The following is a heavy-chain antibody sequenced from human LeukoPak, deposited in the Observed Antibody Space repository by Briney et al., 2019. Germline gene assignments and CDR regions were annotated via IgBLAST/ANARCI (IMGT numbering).Heavy chain of an antibody. V-gene: IGHV3-33*01. D-gene: IGHD2-2*01. CDR1: GFTFRNHG. CDR3: VRDSVSRYCDY. CDR2: IWYDGSDK. J-gene: IGHJ4*02. Sequence: PGGSLRLSCAASGFTFRNHGMHWVRQAPGKGLEGVAVIWYDGSDKYYADSVTGRFTISRDNSKNTLQLQMNSLRAEDTAVYYCVRDSVSRYCDYWGQGIRVTVSS.